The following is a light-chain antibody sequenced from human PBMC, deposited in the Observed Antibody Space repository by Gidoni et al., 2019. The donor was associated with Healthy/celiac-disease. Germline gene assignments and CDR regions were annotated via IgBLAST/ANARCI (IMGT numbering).Light chain of an antibody. J-gene: IGKJ1*01. CDR3: QQYYSTPPRT. V-gene: IGKV4-1*01. CDR2: WAS. CDR1: QSVLYSSNNKNY. Sequence: DIVMTQSPDSLAVSLGERATIKCKSSQSVLYSSNNKNYVAWYQQKPGQPPKLLIYWASTRESGVPDRFSGSGSGTDFTLTISSLQAEDVAVYYCQQYYSTPPRTFGQGTKVEIK.